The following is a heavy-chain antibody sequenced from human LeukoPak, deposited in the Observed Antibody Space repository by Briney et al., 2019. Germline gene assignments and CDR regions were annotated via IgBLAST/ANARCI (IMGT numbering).Heavy chain of an antibody. J-gene: IGHJ6*03. Sequence: PSETLSLTCTVSGGSISSSSYYWGWIRQPPGKGLEWIGSIYYSGSTNYNPSLKSRVTISVDTSKNQFSLKLSSVTAADTAVYYCARAIPPFNYMDVWGKGTTVTISS. CDR2: IYYSGST. CDR1: GGSISSSSYY. D-gene: IGHD2-2*02. V-gene: IGHV4-39*07. CDR3: ARAIPPFNYMDV.